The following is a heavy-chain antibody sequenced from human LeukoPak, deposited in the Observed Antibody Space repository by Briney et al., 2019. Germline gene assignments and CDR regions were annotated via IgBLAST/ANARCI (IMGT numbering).Heavy chain of an antibody. V-gene: IGHV3-30*02. CDR3: TRPSPLYDSSGYYYYYYYYMDV. J-gene: IGHJ6*03. D-gene: IGHD3-22*01. CDR2: IRYDGSDK. Sequence: GGSLRLSCAASGFTFSSYGMHWVRQAPGKGLEWVAFIRYDGSDKYYADSVKGRLTISRDNSKNTLYLQMKNVRAEDTAVYYCTRPSPLYDSSGYYYYYYYYMDVWGKGTTVTVSS. CDR1: GFTFSSYG.